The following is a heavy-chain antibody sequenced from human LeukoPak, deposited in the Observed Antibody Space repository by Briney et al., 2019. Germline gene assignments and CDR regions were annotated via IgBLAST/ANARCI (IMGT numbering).Heavy chain of an antibody. Sequence: GGSLRLSCAASKFIFSSYSMNWVRQAPGKGLEWVSYIPESSSYTYYADSVKGRFTSSRDNAKNSLYLQMNSLRAEDTAIHYCARDREAKARIGGMDVGGQGPTVIVS. CDR2: IPESSSYT. J-gene: IGHJ6*02. CDR3: ARDREAKARIGGMDV. D-gene: IGHD5-12*01. V-gene: IGHV3-21*06. CDR1: KFIFSSYS.